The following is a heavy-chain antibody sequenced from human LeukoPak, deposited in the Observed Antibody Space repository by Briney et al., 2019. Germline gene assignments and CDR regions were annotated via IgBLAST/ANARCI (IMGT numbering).Heavy chain of an antibody. CDR1: GGSISSGDYY. Sequence: SETLSLTCTVSGGSISSGDYYWSWIRQPPGKGLEWIVYIYYSGSTYYNPSLKSRVTISVDTSKNQFSLKLRSVTAADTAVYYCASHSGSYSYFQHWGQGTLVTVSS. CDR3: ASHSGSYSYFQH. V-gene: IGHV4-30-4*08. CDR2: IYYSGST. D-gene: IGHD1-26*01. J-gene: IGHJ1*01.